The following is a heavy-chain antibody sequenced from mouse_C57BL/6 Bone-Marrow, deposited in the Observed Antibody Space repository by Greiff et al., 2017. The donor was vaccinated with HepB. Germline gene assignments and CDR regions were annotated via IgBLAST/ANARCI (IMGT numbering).Heavy chain of an antibody. CDR3: ARGVYYYGSSYVRDY. J-gene: IGHJ2*01. D-gene: IGHD1-1*01. Sequence: QVQLQQSGPELVKPGASVKISCKASGYSFTSYYIHWVKQRPGQGLEWIGWIYPGSGNTKYNEKFKGKATLTADTSSSTAYMQLSSLTSEDSAVYYCARGVYYYGSSYVRDYWGQGTTLTVSS. CDR2: IYPGSGNT. CDR1: GYSFTSYY. V-gene: IGHV1-66*01.